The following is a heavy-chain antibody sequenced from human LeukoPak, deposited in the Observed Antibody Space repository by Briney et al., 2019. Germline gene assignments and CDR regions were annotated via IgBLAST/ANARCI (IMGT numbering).Heavy chain of an antibody. CDR1: GYTFTGHY. CDR2: IAPDSGGT. V-gene: IGHV1-2*02. D-gene: IGHD2-2*01. CDR3: ARDCSTRGNWLDT. J-gene: IGHJ5*02. Sequence: ASVKVSCKTSGYTFTGHYVHWVRQAPGQGLEWMGWIAPDSGGTNYAQQFQDRVTMTRDTSLSIAYMEVSRLRSDDTAVYYCARDCSTRGNWLDTWGQGTLVTVSS.